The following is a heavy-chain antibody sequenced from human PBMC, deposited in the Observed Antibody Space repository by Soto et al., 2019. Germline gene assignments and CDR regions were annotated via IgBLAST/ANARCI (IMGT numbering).Heavy chain of an antibody. J-gene: IGHJ4*02. CDR3: ASHPTAMVNY. CDR1: GFTFSSYA. CDR2: ISYDGSNK. Sequence: AGGSLRLSCAASGFTFSSYAMHWVRQAPGKGLEWVAVISYDGSNKYYADSVKGRFTISRDNSKNTLYLQMNSLRAEDTAVYYCASHPTAMVNYWGQGTLVTVSS. V-gene: IGHV3-30-3*01. D-gene: IGHD5-18*01.